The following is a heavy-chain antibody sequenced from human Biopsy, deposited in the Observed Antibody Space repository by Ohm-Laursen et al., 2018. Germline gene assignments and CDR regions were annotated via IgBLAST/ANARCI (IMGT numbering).Heavy chain of an antibody. CDR2: ISSRTSST. Sequence: SLRLSCTAFGFTFSSYSMNWVRQAPGKGLEWVSSISSRTSSTYYADSVKGRVTISRDNANNSVSLQMNNLRVDDTAVYYCARGANPFHYWGRGTLVTVSS. D-gene: IGHD4/OR15-4a*01. CDR1: GFTFSSYS. J-gene: IGHJ4*02. CDR3: ARGANPFHY. V-gene: IGHV3-21*01.